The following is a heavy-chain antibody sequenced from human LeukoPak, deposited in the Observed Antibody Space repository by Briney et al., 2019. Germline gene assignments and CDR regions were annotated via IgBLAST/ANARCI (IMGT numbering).Heavy chain of an antibody. Sequence: GGSLRLSCAASGFTFSSYSMNWVRQAPGKGLEWVAVIWYDGSDKYCADSVKGRFSISRDNSKNTLYLQMNSLRAEDTAVYYCARELPPVVNFYFDSWGQGTLVTVSS. CDR2: IWYDGSDK. D-gene: IGHD3-22*01. CDR3: ARELPPVVNFYFDS. J-gene: IGHJ4*02. CDR1: GFTFSSYS. V-gene: IGHV3-33*08.